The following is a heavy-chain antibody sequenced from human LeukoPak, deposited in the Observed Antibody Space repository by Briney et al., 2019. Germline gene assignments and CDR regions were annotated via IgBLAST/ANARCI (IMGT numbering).Heavy chain of an antibody. Sequence: GGSLRRSCAAAGFTFSDYYMSWIRQAPGKGLEWVSSISRSGSTIYYADSVKGRFTISRDNAKNSLYLQMNSLRAEDTAVYYCARPVNWRNWFDPWGQGTLVTVSS. V-gene: IGHV3-11*01. CDR2: ISRSGSTI. CDR3: ARPVNWRNWFDP. D-gene: IGHD5-24*01. J-gene: IGHJ5*02. CDR1: GFTFSDYY.